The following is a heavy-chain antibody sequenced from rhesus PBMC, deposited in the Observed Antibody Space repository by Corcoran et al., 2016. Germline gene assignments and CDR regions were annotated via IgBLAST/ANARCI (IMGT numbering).Heavy chain of an antibody. V-gene: IGHV4-169*02. J-gene: IGHJ4*01. CDR3: ARDSYTAGTVYFDY. D-gene: IGHD5-24*01. CDR2: LYGSGSST. CDR1: GGSISSSY. Sequence: QLQLQESGPGLVKPSETLSVTCAVSGGSISSSYWSWIRQAPGKGREWIGYLYGSGSSTNYNPSLKSRVTLSVDTSKNQLSLKLISVTTADTAVYYCARDSYTAGTVYFDYWGQGVLVTVSS.